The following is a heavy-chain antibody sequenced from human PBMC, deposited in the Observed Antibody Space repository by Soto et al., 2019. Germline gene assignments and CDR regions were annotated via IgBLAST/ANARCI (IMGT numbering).Heavy chain of an antibody. Sequence: QVQLVQSGAEVKKPGASVKVSCKASGYTFTSYGISWVRQAPGQGLEWMGWISAYNGNTNYAQKLQDRVTITTDTSTSTANAQMRGMRPHDTAVYFCARASVWTPPDYLYQVALVT. J-gene: IGHJ4*02. CDR2: ISAYNGNT. D-gene: IGHD2-15*01. CDR1: GYTFTSYG. CDR3: ARASVWTPPDY. V-gene: IGHV1-18*01.